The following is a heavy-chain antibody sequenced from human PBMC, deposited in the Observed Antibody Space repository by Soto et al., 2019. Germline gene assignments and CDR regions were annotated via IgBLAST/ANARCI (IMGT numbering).Heavy chain of an antibody. CDR2: IIPIFGTT. CDR1: GGTFSSYA. Sequence: QIQLVQSGAEVKKPGSSVKISCKASGGTFSSYAINWVRQAPGQGLEWMGGIIPIFGTTNYAQKFQGRVTVTADDSTTTAYMVLNSLRSEDTAMNYCARSYGSGTYGSLDPWGQGTLVTVSS. CDR3: ARSYGSGTYGSLDP. D-gene: IGHD3-10*01. V-gene: IGHV1-69*01. J-gene: IGHJ5*02.